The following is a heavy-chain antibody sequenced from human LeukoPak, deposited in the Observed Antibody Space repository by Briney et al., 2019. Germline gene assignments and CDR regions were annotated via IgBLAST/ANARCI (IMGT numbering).Heavy chain of an antibody. D-gene: IGHD1-26*01. J-gene: IGHJ3*02. V-gene: IGHV4-59*01. CDR1: GGSISSYY. CDR2: IYYSGST. Sequence: PSETLSLTCTVSGGSISSYYWSWIRQPPGKGLEWIGYIYYSGSTNYNPSLKSRVTISVDTSKNQFSLKLSSVTAADTAVYYCATRRWADDAFDIWGQGTMVTVPS. CDR3: ATRRWADDAFDI.